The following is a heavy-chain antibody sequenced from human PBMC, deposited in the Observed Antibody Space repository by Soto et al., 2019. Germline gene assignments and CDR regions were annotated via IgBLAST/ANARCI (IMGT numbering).Heavy chain of an antibody. CDR1: GGTFSSYA. V-gene: IGHV1-69*01. CDR2: IIPISDTT. Sequence: QVQLVQSGAEVKKPGSSVKVSCKASGGTFSSYAISWVRQAPGQGLEWMGGIIPISDTTNYAQKFQGRVTITADESTSTAYMELRSLRSEDTAVYYCARSQGSSTSLEIYYYYYYGMDVRCQGTTVTVSS. J-gene: IGHJ6*02. D-gene: IGHD2-2*01. CDR3: ARSQGSSTSLEIYYYYYYGMDV.